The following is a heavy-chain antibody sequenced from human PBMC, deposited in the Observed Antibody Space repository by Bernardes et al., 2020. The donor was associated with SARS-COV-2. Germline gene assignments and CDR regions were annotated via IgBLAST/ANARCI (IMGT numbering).Heavy chain of an antibody. Sequence: VESLFLSCAASGFTFRSYAMSWVRQAPGKGLEWVSAISGSGGSTYYADSVKGRFTISRDNSKNTLYLQMNSLRAEDTAVYYCAKARQWLVRNCFDYWGQGTLVTVSS. CDR1: GFTFRSYA. CDR3: AKARQWLVRNCFDY. V-gene: IGHV3-23*01. D-gene: IGHD6-19*01. CDR2: ISGSGGST. J-gene: IGHJ4*02.